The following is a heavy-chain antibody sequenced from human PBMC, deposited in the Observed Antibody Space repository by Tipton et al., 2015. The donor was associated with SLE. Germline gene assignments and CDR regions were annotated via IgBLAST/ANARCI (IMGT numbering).Heavy chain of an antibody. CDR2: ISGSGAST. Sequence: GSLRLSCAASGFTFSYYALSWVRQAPGKGLEWVSGISGSGASTYYADSVKGRFTISRDNSKNTLYLQMNSLRAEDTAVYYCAIYYYDSSGPRSDFDYWGQGTLVTVSS. J-gene: IGHJ4*02. CDR1: GFTFSYYA. D-gene: IGHD3-22*01. CDR3: AIYYYDSSGPRSDFDY. V-gene: IGHV3-23*01.